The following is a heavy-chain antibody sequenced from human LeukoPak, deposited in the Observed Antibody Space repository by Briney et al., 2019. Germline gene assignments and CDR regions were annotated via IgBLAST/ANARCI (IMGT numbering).Heavy chain of an antibody. J-gene: IGHJ4*02. Sequence: PSETLSLTCTVSGGSISSSSYYWGWIRQPPGKGLEWTGSIYYSGSTYYNPSLKSRVTISVDTSKNQFSLKLSSVTAADTAVYYCARVSEGIAVAGRGYWGQGTLVTVSS. V-gene: IGHV4-39*01. CDR2: IYYSGST. CDR1: GGSISSSSYY. CDR3: ARVSEGIAVAGRGY. D-gene: IGHD6-19*01.